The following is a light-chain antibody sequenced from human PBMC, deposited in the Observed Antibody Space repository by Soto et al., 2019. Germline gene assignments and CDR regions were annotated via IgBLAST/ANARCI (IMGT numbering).Light chain of an antibody. J-gene: IGKJ2*01. CDR3: HQFGSSPPAFT. CDR2: GAS. CDR1: QSVSTRY. V-gene: IGKV3-20*01. Sequence: ESMLTQSPGTLSLSPGERATLSCRASQSVSTRYLAWYQQKPVQAPRLLIYGASIRATGIPDRFSGSGSGTDFTLTISRLEPEDFAVYYCHQFGSSPPAFTFGQGTKLEI.